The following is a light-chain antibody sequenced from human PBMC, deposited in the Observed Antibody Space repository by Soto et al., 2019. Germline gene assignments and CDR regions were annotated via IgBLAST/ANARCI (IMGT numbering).Light chain of an antibody. CDR3: HQYGNWPPT. Sequence: EIVMTQTPATLSVSPGERATLSCRASQSVSSNLAWYQQKPGQAPRLVIYGASTRATGYPARFSGSGSGTEFTLTISSLQSEDFALYFCHQYGNWPPTXGXGTKVD. V-gene: IGKV3-15*01. CDR1: QSVSSN. CDR2: GAS. J-gene: IGKJ3*01.